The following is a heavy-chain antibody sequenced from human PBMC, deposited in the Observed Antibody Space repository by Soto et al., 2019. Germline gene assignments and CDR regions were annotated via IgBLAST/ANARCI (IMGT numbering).Heavy chain of an antibody. CDR2: INEDGRST. Sequence: GGSLRLSCAASGISLSAYWMHWVRQVPGKGLEWIARINEDGRSTSYMDSVKGRFTISRDNARDTMYLQMNSLRLEDKAVYYCARGWVERLPRQPPSDYWGQGTLVTVSS. V-gene: IGHV3-74*01. CDR1: GISLSAYW. D-gene: IGHD3-3*01. J-gene: IGHJ4*02. CDR3: ARGWVERLPRQPPSDY.